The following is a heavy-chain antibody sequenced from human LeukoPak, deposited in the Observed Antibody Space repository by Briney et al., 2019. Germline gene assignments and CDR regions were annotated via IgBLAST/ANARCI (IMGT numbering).Heavy chain of an antibody. V-gene: IGHV1-18*01. J-gene: IGHJ4*02. CDR1: GYTFTSYG. D-gene: IGHD4-23*01. CDR3: ARDWGGGNSVTNDY. CDR2: ISAHNGDT. Sequence: GASVKVSCRASGYTFTSYGISWMRQAPGQGLEWMGRISAHNGDTHHAQKFQDRVTMTTDTSTSTAYMELRGLTSDDTAVYYCARDWGGGNSVTNDYWGQGTLVTVSS.